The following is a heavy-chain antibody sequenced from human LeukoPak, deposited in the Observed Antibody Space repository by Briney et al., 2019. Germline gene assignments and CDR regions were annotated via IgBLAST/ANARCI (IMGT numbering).Heavy chain of an antibody. V-gene: IGHV1-18*04. CDR1: GYTVTSYG. CDR3: ARVRPRYNWNDGINWFDP. CDR2: ISAYNGNT. D-gene: IGHD1-1*01. Sequence: ASVKVSCKASGYTVTSYGISWVRQAPGQGLEWMGWISAYNGNTNYAQKLQGRVTMTTDTSTSTAYMELRSLRSDDTAVYYCARVRPRYNWNDGINWFDPWGQGTLVTVSS. J-gene: IGHJ5*02.